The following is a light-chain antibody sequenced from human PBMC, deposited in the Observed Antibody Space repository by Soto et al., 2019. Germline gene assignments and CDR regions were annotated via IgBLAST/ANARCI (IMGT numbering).Light chain of an antibody. CDR1: QSISSW. V-gene: IGKV1-5*03. CDR3: QQYNSYPLT. CDR2: MAS. Sequence: DIQMTQSPSTLSASIGDRVTITCRASQSISSWLAWYQQKPGKAPKYLIYMASSLDSGVPSRFSGSGSGTEFTLTISSLQPDDFATYYFQQYNSYPLTFGPGTKVDIK. J-gene: IGKJ3*01.